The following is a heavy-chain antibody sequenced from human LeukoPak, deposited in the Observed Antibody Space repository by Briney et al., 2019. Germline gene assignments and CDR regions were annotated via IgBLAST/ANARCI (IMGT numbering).Heavy chain of an antibody. V-gene: IGHV1-69*13. CDR2: IIPIFGTA. J-gene: IGHJ6*02. Sequence: GASVKVSCKASGGTFSSYAISWVRQAPGQGLEWMGGIIPIFGTANYAQKFQSRVTITADESTSTAYMELSSLRSEDTAVYYCAREGREIRRYDFGSGYFTTIYYYYGMDVWGQGTTVTVS. D-gene: IGHD3-3*01. CDR3: AREGREIRRYDFGSGYFTTIYYYYGMDV. CDR1: GGTFSSYA.